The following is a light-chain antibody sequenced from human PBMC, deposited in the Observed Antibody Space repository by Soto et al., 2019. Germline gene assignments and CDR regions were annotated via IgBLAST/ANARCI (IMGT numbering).Light chain of an antibody. CDR2: TAS. CDR1: QGIRSW. J-gene: IGKJ4*01. V-gene: IGKV1-12*01. CDR3: QQANSFPLT. Sequence: DIQMTQSPSSLSASVGDRVTITCRASQGIRSWLAWYQTKPGKAPKLLISTASTLESGVPPRFSCSGSGTDFTRTISSLQPEDFATYYCQQANSFPLTLGGGTKVEIK.